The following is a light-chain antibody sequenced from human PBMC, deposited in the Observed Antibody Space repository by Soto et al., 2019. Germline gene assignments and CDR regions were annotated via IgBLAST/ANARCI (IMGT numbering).Light chain of an antibody. CDR1: QSISSW. Sequence: DIQMTQSPSTLSASVGDRVTITCRASQSISSWLAWYQQKPGKAPNLLISDASSLASGVPSRFSGGGSGTEFTLTISSLQPDDFATYYCQQYHSYWTFGQGTKVDIK. J-gene: IGKJ1*01. CDR3: QQYHSYWT. CDR2: DAS. V-gene: IGKV1-5*01.